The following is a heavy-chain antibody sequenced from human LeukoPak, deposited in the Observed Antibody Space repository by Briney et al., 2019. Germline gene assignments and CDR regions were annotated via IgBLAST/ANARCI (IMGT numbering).Heavy chain of an antibody. D-gene: IGHD2-2*03. J-gene: IGHJ4*02. CDR1: GFTFTGDV. V-gene: IGHV3-23*01. CDR3: AKELHGKLGDCSSISCPFDY. CDR2: ISGSGVIT. Sequence: GSLRLSCAASGFTFTGDVMYSVCQGPGKGLEWVSDISGSGVITYYADSVKGRFTISRDNTKNTLYLQMNSMRAEDTAVYYCAKELHGKLGDCSSISCPFDYWGQGTLVTVS.